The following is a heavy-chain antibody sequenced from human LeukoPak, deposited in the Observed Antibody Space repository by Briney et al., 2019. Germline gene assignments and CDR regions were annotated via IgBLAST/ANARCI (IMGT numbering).Heavy chain of an antibody. CDR2: INPNSGGT. CDR1: GYTFTGYY. Sequence: ASVKVSCKASGYTFTGYYMHWVRQAPGQGLEWMGWINPNSGGTNYAQKFQGRVTMTRDTSIGTAYMELSRLRSDDTAVYYCARVYRTNGVCYVSDYWGQGTLVTVSS. V-gene: IGHV1-2*02. J-gene: IGHJ4*02. D-gene: IGHD2-8*01. CDR3: ARVYRTNGVCYVSDY.